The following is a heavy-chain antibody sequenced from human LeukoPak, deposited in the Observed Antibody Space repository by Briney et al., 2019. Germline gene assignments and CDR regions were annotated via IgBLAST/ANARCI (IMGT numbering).Heavy chain of an antibody. CDR3: ARVKGAFGEEFDAFDI. D-gene: IGHD3-10*01. CDR1: GFTVSSNY. CDR2: IYSGGST. Sequence: GGSLRLSCAASGFTVSSNYMSWVRQAPGKGLEWVPVIYSGGSTYYADSVKGRLTISRDNSKNTLYLQMNSLRAEDTAVYYCARVKGAFGEEFDAFDIWGQGTMVTVSS. J-gene: IGHJ3*02. V-gene: IGHV3-53*01.